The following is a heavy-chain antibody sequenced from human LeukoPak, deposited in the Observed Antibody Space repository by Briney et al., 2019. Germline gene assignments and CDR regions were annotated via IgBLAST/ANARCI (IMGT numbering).Heavy chain of an antibody. CDR2: SATTKPNSCTT. CDR1: GFSIADHH. Sequence: GSLRLSCAGAGFSIADHHMDWVRQAPGTRLEWIGRSATTKPNSCTTQYAASVRGRFTISRDDSQNSLYLHLNSLKTEDTAVYYCVRVVTTRSGWYHFDNWGLGTLVSVSS. CDR3: VRVVTTRSGWYHFDN. J-gene: IGHJ4*02. D-gene: IGHD6-13*01. V-gene: IGHV3-72*01.